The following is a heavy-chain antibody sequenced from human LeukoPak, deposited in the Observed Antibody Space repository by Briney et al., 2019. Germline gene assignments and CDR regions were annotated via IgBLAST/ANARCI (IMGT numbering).Heavy chain of an antibody. V-gene: IGHV4-34*01. D-gene: IGHD1-26*01. CDR1: GESLSKYY. CDR2: INHRGST. J-gene: IGHJ4*02. CDR3: ASSVGSTDY. Sequence: SETLSLTCAVYGESLSKYYWTWIRQSPGKGLEWIGEINHRGSTNQNPSLKSRVTLSVDTSKHQFSLKLTSVTAADAAVYYCASSVGSTDYWGQGTLVNVSS.